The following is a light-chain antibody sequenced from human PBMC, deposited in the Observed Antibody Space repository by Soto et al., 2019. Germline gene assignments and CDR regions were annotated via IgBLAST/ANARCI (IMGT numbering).Light chain of an antibody. CDR2: GAS. Sequence: EIVMTQSPATLSVSPGERATLSCRASQSVSGNLAWYQQKPGQAPRLLIYGASTRATGIPAGFSGSGSVTEFTLTISSLQSEDFAFYYCQQYNNWPRTFGQGTKVEIK. V-gene: IGKV3-15*01. CDR3: QQYNNWPRT. CDR1: QSVSGN. J-gene: IGKJ1*01.